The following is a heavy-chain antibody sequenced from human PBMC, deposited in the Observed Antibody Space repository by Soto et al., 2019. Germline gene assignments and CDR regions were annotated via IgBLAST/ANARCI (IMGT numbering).Heavy chain of an antibody. V-gene: IGHV5-51*01. CDR2: IYPGDFDT. Sequence: PGESLKISCRVSGDNFTTYWIAWVRQMPGKGLEWMGIIYPGDFDTRYSPSFQGQVTISVDKSINTAYLQWNSLKASDSAIYYCARKHSRGYFKWFDPWGQGTLVTVSS. CDR1: GDNFTTYW. D-gene: IGHD3-22*01. CDR3: ARKHSRGYFKWFDP. J-gene: IGHJ5*02.